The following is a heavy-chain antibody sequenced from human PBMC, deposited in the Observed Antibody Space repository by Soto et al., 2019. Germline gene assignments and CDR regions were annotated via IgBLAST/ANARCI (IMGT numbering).Heavy chain of an antibody. J-gene: IGHJ5*02. CDR2: INPYSGDT. Sequence: QVQLVQSGTEVKKPGASVRVSCKASGYNFIDNYIHWVRQAPGQGLEWMGWINPYSGDTKYGQTCQGRVTMNRDTFNSSTYKELSRLTLDDTAVYFCAGLLRPTGTIPETGVGWFDPWGQGTLVTVSS. D-gene: IGHD2-21*01. V-gene: IGHV1-2*02. CDR3: AGLLRPTGTIPETGVGWFDP. CDR1: GYNFIDNY.